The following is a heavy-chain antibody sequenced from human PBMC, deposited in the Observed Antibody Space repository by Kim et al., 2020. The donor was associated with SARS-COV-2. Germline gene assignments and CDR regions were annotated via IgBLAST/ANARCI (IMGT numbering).Heavy chain of an antibody. J-gene: IGHJ1*01. CDR3: SRGPIVPQYFQH. V-gene: IGHV3-49*04. Sequence: GGSLRLSCTASGFTFGDYAVSWVRQAPGKGLEWVGFIRSKAYGETTEYAASVKGRFTISRDDSKSIAYLQMNSLKTEDTAVYYCSRGPIVPQYFQHWGPGTLVTVSS. CDR1: GFTFGDYA. CDR2: IRSKAYGETT. D-gene: IGHD2-2*01.